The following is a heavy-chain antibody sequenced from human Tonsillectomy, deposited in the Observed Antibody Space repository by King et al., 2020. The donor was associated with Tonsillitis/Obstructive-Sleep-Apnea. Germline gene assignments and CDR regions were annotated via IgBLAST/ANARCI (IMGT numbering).Heavy chain of an antibody. CDR2: ISAYNGDT. J-gene: IGHJ4*02. Sequence: VQLVESGAEVKKPGASVKVSCTASGYTFTTYGISWVRQAPGQGLEWMGWISAYNGDTNYAQKLQDRVTMTTDTSTSTAYMEVRSLRSDDPAVYYCARDSRSHYYDTSGYYTFEYWGQGTLVTVSS. V-gene: IGHV1-18*01. D-gene: IGHD3-22*01. CDR1: GYTFTTYG. CDR3: ARDSRSHYYDTSGYYTFEY.